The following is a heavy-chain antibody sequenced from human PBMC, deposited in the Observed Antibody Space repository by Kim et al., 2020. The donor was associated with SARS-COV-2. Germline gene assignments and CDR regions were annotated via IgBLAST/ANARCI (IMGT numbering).Heavy chain of an antibody. D-gene: IGHD6-6*01. CDR3: ARAGSSSSYNWFDP. J-gene: IGHJ5*02. V-gene: IGHV4-4*07. Sequence: NPPLKSRITMSVDTSKNQFSLKLSSVTAADTAVYYCARAGSSSSYNWFDPWGQGTLVTVSS.